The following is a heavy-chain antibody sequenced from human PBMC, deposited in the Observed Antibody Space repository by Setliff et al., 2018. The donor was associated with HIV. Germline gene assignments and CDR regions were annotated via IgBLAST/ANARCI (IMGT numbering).Heavy chain of an antibody. CDR1: GYTLTELS. V-gene: IGHV1-24*01. CDR2: FDPEDGET. Sequence: GASVKVSCKVSGYTLTELSIHWVRQAPGKGLEWMGGFDPEDGETIYAQKFKGRVTMTRDTSISTAYMELSSLRSDDTAVYYCARDDRAVATILWGQGTLVTVSS. D-gene: IGHD5-12*01. CDR3: ARDDRAVATIL. J-gene: IGHJ4*02.